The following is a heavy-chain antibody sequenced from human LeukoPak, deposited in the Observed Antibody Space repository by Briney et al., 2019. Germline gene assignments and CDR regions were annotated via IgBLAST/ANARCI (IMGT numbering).Heavy chain of an antibody. CDR1: GYTFTSYD. D-gene: IGHD3-10*01. CDR3: ARSGFGSGISFDL. CDR2: MNPNSGDT. J-gene: IGHJ5*02. V-gene: IGHV1-8*01. Sequence: PMASVKVSCKASGYTFTSYDINWVRQVTGQGLEWMGWMNPNSGDTGYPQKFQGRVTMTRDTSITTAYMELSSLRSEDTAVYYCARSGFGSGISFDLWGQGTLVTVSS.